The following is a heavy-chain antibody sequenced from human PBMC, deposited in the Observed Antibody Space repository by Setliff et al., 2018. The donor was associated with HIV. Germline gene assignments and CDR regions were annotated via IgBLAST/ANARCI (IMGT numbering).Heavy chain of an antibody. D-gene: IGHD3-10*01. CDR1: GYTFTSYA. V-gene: IGHV1-18*01. Sequence: ASVKVSCKASGYTFTSYAISWVRQAPGQGLEWMGWISAYNGNTNFAQKLQGRVTMTTDTSTSTAYMELRSLRSDDTAVYYCARGAYYGSGSYYDSRYWGQGTLVTVSS. J-gene: IGHJ4*02. CDR3: ARGAYYGSGSYYDSRY. CDR2: ISAYNGNT.